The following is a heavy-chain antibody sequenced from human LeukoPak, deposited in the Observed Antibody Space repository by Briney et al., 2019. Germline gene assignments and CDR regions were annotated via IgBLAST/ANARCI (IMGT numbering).Heavy chain of an antibody. Sequence: PGGSLRLSCAASGFTFDDYAMHWVRQAPGKGLEWVSGISWNSGSIGYADSVKGRFTISRDNSKNTLYLQMNSLRAEDTAVYYCAKGIYSSGWSYFDYWGHGTLVTVSS. D-gene: IGHD6-19*01. CDR1: GFTFDDYA. CDR2: ISWNSGSI. J-gene: IGHJ4*01. CDR3: AKGIYSSGWSYFDY. V-gene: IGHV3-9*01.